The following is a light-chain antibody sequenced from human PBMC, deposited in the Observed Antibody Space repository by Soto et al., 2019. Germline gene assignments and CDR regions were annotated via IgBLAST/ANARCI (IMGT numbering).Light chain of an antibody. V-gene: IGLV6-57*04. CDR3: SSYTPSSTRV. CDR2: EDN. Sequence: NFMLTQPHSVSESPGKTVTISCTRSSGSIASNYVQWYQQRPGSAPTTVIYEDNQRPSGVPDRFSGSIDSSSNSASLTISGLQAEDEADYYCSSYTPSSTRVFGTGTKLTVL. J-gene: IGLJ1*01. CDR1: SGSIASNY.